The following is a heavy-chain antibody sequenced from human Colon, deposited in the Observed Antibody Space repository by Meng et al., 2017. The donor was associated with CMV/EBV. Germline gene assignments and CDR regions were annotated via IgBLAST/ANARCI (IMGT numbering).Heavy chain of an antibody. CDR2: ISDSGGST. CDR1: GFTFSSYA. Sequence: GESLKISCAASGFTFSSYAMNWVRQAPGKGLEWVSAISDSGGSTYYADSVRGRFTISRDNAKNSLYLQMNSLRAEDTGVYYCARTNWFDPWGQGTLVTVSS. CDR3: ARTNWFDP. V-gene: IGHV3-23*01. D-gene: IGHD1-1*01. J-gene: IGHJ5*02.